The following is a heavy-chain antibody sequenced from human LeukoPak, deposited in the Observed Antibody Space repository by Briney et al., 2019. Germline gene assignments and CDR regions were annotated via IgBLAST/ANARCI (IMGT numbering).Heavy chain of an antibody. CDR2: INPNSGGT. V-gene: IGHV1-2*04. CDR3: ARELTTVTSKGAFDI. Sequence: ASVKFSCKASGYTFTGYYMHWVRQAPGQGLEWMGWINPNSGGTNYAQKFQGWVTMTRDTSISTAYMELSRLRSDDTAVYYCARELTTVTSKGAFDIWGQGTMVTVSS. J-gene: IGHJ3*02. D-gene: IGHD4-17*01. CDR1: GYTFTGYY.